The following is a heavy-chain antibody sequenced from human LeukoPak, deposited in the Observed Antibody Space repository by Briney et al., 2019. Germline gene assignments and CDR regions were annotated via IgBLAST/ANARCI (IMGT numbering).Heavy chain of an antibody. CDR2: INSYGSST. Sequence: GGSLRLSCAASGFTFSSYWMHWVRQAPGKGLVWVSRINSYGSSTSYADSVKGRFTISRDNAKNTLYLQMNSLRAEDTAVYYCARETSGSYYNLWDYWGQGTLVTVSS. V-gene: IGHV3-74*01. D-gene: IGHD3-10*01. J-gene: IGHJ4*02. CDR1: GFTFSSYW. CDR3: ARETSGSYYNLWDY.